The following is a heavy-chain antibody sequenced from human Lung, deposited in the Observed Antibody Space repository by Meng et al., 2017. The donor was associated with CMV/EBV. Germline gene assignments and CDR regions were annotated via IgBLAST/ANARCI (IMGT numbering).Heavy chain of an antibody. CDR2: ISYDGSNK. CDR1: GFTFSSYA. V-gene: IGHV3-30-3*01. D-gene: IGHD6-13*01. CDR3: ARPQNPNGYSSSWYWFDP. J-gene: IGHJ5*02. Sequence: GESLKISCAASGFTFSSYAMRWVRQAPGKGLEWVAVISYDGSNKYYADSVKGRFTISRDNSKNTLYLQMNSLRAEDTAVYYCARPQNPNGYSSSWYWFDPWGQGTLVTVSS.